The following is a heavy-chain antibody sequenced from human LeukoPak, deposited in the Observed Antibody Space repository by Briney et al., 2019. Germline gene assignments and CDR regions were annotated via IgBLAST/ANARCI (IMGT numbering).Heavy chain of an antibody. CDR3: ARSEILDYYYGSGRYFDY. J-gene: IGHJ4*02. CDR2: MNIGNGNT. D-gene: IGHD3-10*01. CDR1: GYTFTSHA. Sequence: PAASVKVSCKASGYTFTSHAVHWVRQAPGQRPEWMGWMNIGNGNTKYSQNFRDRVTIIRDTSANTVYMELSSLRAEDTAVYYCARSEILDYYYGSGRYFDYWGQGSLVTVSS. V-gene: IGHV1-3*04.